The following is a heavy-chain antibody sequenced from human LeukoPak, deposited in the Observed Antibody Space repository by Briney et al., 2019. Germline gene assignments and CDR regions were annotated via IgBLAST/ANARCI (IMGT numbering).Heavy chain of an antibody. D-gene: IGHD3-10*01. CDR3: ARERTMHLDY. J-gene: IGHJ4*02. CDR2: INHSGST. Sequence: SETLSLTCAAYGGSFSGYYWSWIRQPPGKGLEWIGEINHSGSTNYNPSLKSRVTISVDTSKNQFSLKLSSVTAADTAVYYCARERTMHLDYWGQGTLVTVSS. CDR1: GGSFSGYY. V-gene: IGHV4-34*01.